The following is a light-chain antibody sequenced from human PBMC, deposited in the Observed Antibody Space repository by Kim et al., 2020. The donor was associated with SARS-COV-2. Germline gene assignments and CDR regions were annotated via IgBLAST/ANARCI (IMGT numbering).Light chain of an antibody. CDR3: QLHSTWPPIA. V-gene: IGKV3-11*01. CDR2: DAA. Sequence: SPGERATLSCRASESVSSHLGWYQQRPGQAPRLLIYDAAKGAPGIPARFSGSGSGTYFTLTISSLEPEDSAVYYCQLHSTWPPIAFGRGTRVEIK. J-gene: IGKJ5*01. CDR1: ESVSSH.